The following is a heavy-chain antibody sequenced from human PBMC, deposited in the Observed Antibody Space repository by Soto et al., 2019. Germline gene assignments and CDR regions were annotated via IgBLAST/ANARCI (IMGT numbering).Heavy chain of an antibody. CDR2: ISYDGTNK. D-gene: IGHD6-13*01. CDR1: GFTFNSFA. J-gene: IGHJ4*02. V-gene: IGHV3-30*01. Sequence: GSLRLSCAASGFTFNSFALHWVRQAPGKGLEWVAGISYDGTNKHYAASVKGRFTVSRDNSGNTLYLQMNTLRDEDTAVYYCANMAAAATGWGQGTLVTVSS. CDR3: ANMAAAATG.